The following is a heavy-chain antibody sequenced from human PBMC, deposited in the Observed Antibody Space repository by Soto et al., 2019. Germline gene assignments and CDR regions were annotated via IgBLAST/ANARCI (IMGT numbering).Heavy chain of an antibody. CDR3: ARMDGDYNYYGLDV. J-gene: IGHJ6*02. Sequence: QVTLKESGPVLVKPTETLTLTCSVSGFSLNNGRMGVSWIRQPPGKALEWLAHFFSDAERSYSTSMQSRLNMYKDSSGSQVVLTMTNMAPADTATYFCARMDGDYNYYGLDVWGHGIAVTVSS. V-gene: IGHV2-26*01. CDR2: FFSDAER. CDR1: GFSLNNGRMG. D-gene: IGHD4-17*01.